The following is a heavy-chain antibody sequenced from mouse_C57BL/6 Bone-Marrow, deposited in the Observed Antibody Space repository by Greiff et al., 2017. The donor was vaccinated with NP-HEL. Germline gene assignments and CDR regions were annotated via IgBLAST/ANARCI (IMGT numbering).Heavy chain of an antibody. CDR3: ARMRITTVVAKAY. CDR1: GYTFTSYG. Sequence: VQLQQSGAELARPGASVKLSCKASGYTFTSYGISWVKQRTGQGLEWIGEIYPRSGNTYYNEKFKGKATLTADKSSSTAYMELRSLTSEDSAVYFCARMRITTVVAKAYWGQGTLVTVSA. V-gene: IGHV1-81*01. J-gene: IGHJ3*01. CDR2: IYPRSGNT. D-gene: IGHD1-1*01.